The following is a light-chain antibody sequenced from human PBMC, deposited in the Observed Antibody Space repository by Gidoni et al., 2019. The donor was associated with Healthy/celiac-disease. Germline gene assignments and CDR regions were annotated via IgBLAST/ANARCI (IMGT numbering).Light chain of an antibody. CDR3: QQRSNWPLT. CDR2: DAS. CDR1: QSVSSY. J-gene: IGKJ4*01. V-gene: IGKV3-11*01. Sequence: EIELTQSPATLSLSPGERATLSCSASQSVSSYLAWYQQKPGQAPRLLIYDASNRATGIPARFSGSGSGTDFTLTISSLEPEDFAVYYCQQRSNWPLTFGGGTKVEIK.